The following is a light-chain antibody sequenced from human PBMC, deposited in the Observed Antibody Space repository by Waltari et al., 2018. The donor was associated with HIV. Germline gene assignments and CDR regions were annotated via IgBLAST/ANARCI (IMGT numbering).Light chain of an antibody. Sequence: EIVLTQSPGTLSLSPGERATLSCRSSQSVSSSYLAWYQQKPGKAPRLLIYGASNRATGIPDRFSGSGSGTDFTLTINRLEPEDFAVYYCQQYGSSPLTFGQGTKLEIK. J-gene: IGKJ2*01. CDR3: QQYGSSPLT. CDR2: GAS. CDR1: QSVSSSY. V-gene: IGKV3-20*01.